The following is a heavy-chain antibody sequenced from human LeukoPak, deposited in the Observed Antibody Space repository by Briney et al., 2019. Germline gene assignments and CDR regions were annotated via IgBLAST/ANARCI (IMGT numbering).Heavy chain of an antibody. J-gene: IGHJ3*02. Sequence: ASVKVSYKASGYTFTDYAMNWVRQAPGQGLEWMGWIHTNTGKPTYAQGFTGRFVFSLDTSVRTVYLQISSLEAEDTGVYYCARKSSLDAFDIWGQGTMVTVSS. D-gene: IGHD3-10*01. CDR3: ARKSSLDAFDI. V-gene: IGHV7-4-1*02. CDR2: IHTNTGKP. CDR1: GYTFTDYA.